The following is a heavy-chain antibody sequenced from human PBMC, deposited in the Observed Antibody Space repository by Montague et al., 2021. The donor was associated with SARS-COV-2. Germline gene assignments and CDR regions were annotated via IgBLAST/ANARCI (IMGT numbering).Heavy chain of an antibody. V-gene: IGHV4-39*01. CDR2: IYYSGST. D-gene: IGHD3-16*01. J-gene: IGHJ4*02. Sequence: SETLSLTCTVSGGSISSSSYYWGWTRQPPGKGLEWIGSIYYSGSTYYNPSLKSRVTISVDTSKNQFSLKLSSVTAADTAVYYCARHPRGYYDYGWGSPSYYFDYWGQGTLVTVSS. CDR3: ARHPRGYYDYGWGSPSYYFDY. CDR1: GGSISSSSYY.